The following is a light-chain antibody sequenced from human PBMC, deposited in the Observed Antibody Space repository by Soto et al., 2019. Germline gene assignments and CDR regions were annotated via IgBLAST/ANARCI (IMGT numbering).Light chain of an antibody. J-gene: IGLJ2*01. CDR2: LNSDGSH. Sequence: QSVLTQSPSASASLGASVKFTCTLSSGHSSYAIAWHQQQPEKGPRYLMKLNSDGSHNKGDGIPDRFSGSSSGAERYLTISSLQSEDEADYYCQTWDTGSEIFGGGTKLTVL. CDR1: SGHSSYA. V-gene: IGLV4-69*01. CDR3: QTWDTGSEI.